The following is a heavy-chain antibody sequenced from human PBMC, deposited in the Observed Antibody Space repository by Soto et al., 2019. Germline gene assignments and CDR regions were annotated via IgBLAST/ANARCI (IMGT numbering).Heavy chain of an antibody. CDR3: ASAFGGWPPDS. CDR2: MYNTGST. V-gene: IGHV4-59*01. D-gene: IGHD6-19*01. J-gene: IGHJ4*02. CDR1: GGSISGYY. Sequence: PSETLSLTCTVSGGSISGYYWSWIRQPPGKGLEWIGYMYNTGSTVYNPYFKRRDTKSIDTSKNQNSLKLNSVTAADTAVYYCASAFGGWPPDSWGQGILVTVSS.